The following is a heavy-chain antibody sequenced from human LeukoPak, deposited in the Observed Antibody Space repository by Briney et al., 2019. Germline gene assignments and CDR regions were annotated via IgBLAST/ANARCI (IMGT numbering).Heavy chain of an antibody. CDR2: IIPILGIA. CDR1: GGTFSSYA. V-gene: IGHV1-69*04. J-gene: IGHJ4*02. D-gene: IGHD6-19*01. Sequence: ASVKVSCKASGGTFSSYAISWVRQAPGQGLEWMGRIIPILGIANYAQKFQGRVTITADKSTSTAYMELSSLRSEDTAVYYCARDGEYSSGWYGFDYWGQGTLVTVSS. CDR3: ARDGEYSSGWYGFDY.